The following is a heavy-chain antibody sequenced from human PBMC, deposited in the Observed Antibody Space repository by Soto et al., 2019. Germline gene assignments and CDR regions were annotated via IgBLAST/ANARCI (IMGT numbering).Heavy chain of an antibody. CDR2: ISSDGSHK. Sequence: QVQLVESGGGVVQPGRSLRLSCAASGFTVSAYTMHWVRQAPGKGLEWVAVISSDGSHKYYADSLKGRYTISRDNSTNTLYLQMNSLRAEDTAVYYCARWEQPLFDYWGQGTLGTVSS. J-gene: IGHJ4*02. D-gene: IGHD1-26*01. CDR1: GFTVSAYT. CDR3: ARWEQPLFDY. V-gene: IGHV3-30-3*01.